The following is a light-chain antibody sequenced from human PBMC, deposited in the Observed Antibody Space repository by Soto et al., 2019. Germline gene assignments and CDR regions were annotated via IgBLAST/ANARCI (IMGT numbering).Light chain of an antibody. CDR1: GADIGAYNY. CDR2: EVS. V-gene: IGLV2-14*01. Sequence: TVLTHPASVSGSPGQSITISCTGSGADIGAYNYVSWFQQYPGKAPELIISEVSNRPSGVSNRFSGSKSGTAASLTISGLQTEDEADYFCFSFTTDWTHVFGTGTKVTVL. CDR3: FSFTTDWTHV. J-gene: IGLJ1*01.